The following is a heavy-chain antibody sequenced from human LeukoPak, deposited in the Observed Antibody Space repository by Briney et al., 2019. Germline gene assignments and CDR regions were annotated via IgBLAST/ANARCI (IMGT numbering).Heavy chain of an antibody. CDR1: GYTFTGYY. V-gene: IGHV1-2*02. D-gene: IGHD3-16*02. Sequence: ASVKVSCKASGYTFTGYYIHWLRQAPGQGLEWMGWISPNSGVTHSSQKLQGRVTMTRDTSINTAYMELSSLTSDDTAFYYCAKDDVPQSPLGDLSPWGVFDYWGQGTLVTVSS. CDR3: AKDDVPQSPLGDLSPWGVFDY. J-gene: IGHJ4*02. CDR2: ISPNSGVT.